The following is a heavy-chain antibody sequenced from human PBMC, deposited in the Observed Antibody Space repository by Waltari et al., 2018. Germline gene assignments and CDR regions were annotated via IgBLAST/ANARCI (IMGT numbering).Heavy chain of an antibody. Sequence: QVQLVQSGAEVKKPGSSVKVSCKASGGTFSSYAISWVRQAPGQGLEWMGGMILIYGTANCAQKYQGRGTITTDESTSTAYMELSSLRSEDTAVYYCARGIVGATKSPVDAFDIWGQGTMVTVSS. CDR2: MILIYGTA. J-gene: IGHJ3*02. D-gene: IGHD1-26*01. CDR1: GGTFSSYA. V-gene: IGHV1-69*05. CDR3: ARGIVGATKSPVDAFDI.